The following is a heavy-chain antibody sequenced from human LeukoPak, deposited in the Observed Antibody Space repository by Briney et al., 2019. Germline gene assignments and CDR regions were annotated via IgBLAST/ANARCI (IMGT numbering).Heavy chain of an antibody. CDR2: ISGSGGST. J-gene: IGHJ4*02. V-gene: IGHV3-23*01. D-gene: IGHD6-13*01. CDR3: ANLGRFSSADY. Sequence: GGSLRLSCAASGFTFRRYGMSWVRQAPGKGLEWVSAISGSGGSTFYGDSVKGRFIISRDNSKNTLYLQMNSLRVEDTAVYYCANLGRFSSADYWGQGTLVTVSS. CDR1: GFTFRRYG.